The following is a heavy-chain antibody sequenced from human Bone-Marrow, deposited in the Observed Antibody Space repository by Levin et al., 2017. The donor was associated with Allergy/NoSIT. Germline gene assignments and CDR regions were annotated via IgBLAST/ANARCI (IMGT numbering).Heavy chain of an antibody. Sequence: GGSLRLSCAASGFTFSSYAMSWVRQAPGKGLEWVSAISGSGGSTYYADSVKGRFTISRDNSKNTLYLQMNSLRAEDTAVYYCAKAEGDIVVVVAAPLDYWGQGTLVTVSS. CDR1: GFTFSSYA. CDR3: AKAEGDIVVVVAAPLDY. J-gene: IGHJ4*02. CDR2: ISGSGGST. D-gene: IGHD2-15*01. V-gene: IGHV3-23*01.